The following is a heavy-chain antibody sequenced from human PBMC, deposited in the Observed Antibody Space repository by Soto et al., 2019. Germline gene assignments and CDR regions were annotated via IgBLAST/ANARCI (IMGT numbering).Heavy chain of an antibody. V-gene: IGHV3-53*04. CDR2: IYSGGST. J-gene: IGHJ4*02. CDR3: ARVIQGRHDY. CDR1: GFTVSSNY. Sequence: EVQLVESGGGLVQPGGSLRLSCAASGFTVSSNYMSWVRQAPGKGLEWVSVIYSGGSTYYADSVKGRFTISRHNSKKTLYLQMNSLRAEDTAVYYCARVIQGRHDYWGQGTLVTVSS.